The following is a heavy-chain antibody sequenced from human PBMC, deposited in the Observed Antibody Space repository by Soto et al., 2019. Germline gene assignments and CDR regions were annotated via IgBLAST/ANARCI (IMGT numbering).Heavy chain of an antibody. Sequence: PGESLKISCQGSGYYFTSYWIGWVRQMPGKGLEWMGIIYPGDSDARYSPSFQGQVTISADKSISTAYLQWSSLKASDTAMYFCAIGRTIGLLAQAFDIWGQGTLVTVSS. V-gene: IGHV5-51*01. J-gene: IGHJ3*02. CDR3: AIGRTIGLLAQAFDI. CDR1: GYYFTSYW. CDR2: IYPGDSDA. D-gene: IGHD2-8*02.